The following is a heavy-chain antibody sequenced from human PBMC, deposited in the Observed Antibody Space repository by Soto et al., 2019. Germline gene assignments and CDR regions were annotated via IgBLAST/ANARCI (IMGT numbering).Heavy chain of an antibody. Sequence: QLQLQESGPGLVKPSETLSLTCTVSGGSISSSSYYWGWIRQPPGKGLEWIGSIYYSGSTYYNPSLKSRVTISVDTSKNQFSLKLSSVTAADTAVYYCARTASYDYVWGSYRYAFDYWGQGTLVTVSS. CDR2: IYYSGST. V-gene: IGHV4-39*01. J-gene: IGHJ4*02. CDR1: GGSISSSSYY. CDR3: ARTASYDYVWGSYRYAFDY. D-gene: IGHD3-16*02.